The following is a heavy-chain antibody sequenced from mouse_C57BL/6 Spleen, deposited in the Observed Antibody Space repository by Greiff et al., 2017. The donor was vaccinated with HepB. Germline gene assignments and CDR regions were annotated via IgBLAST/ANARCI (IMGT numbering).Heavy chain of an antibody. CDR2: ICGVGST. CDR3: ASLANFAY. V-gene: IGHV2-6*01. D-gene: IGHD4-1*01. J-gene: IGHJ3*01. Sequence: QVQLQQSGPGLVAPSQSLSITCTVSGFSLTSYGVDWVRQSPGKGLEWLGVICGVGSTNYNSALKSRLSISKDTSKSQVFLKMNSLQTDDTAMYYCASLANFAYWGQGTLVTVSA. CDR1: GFSLTSYG.